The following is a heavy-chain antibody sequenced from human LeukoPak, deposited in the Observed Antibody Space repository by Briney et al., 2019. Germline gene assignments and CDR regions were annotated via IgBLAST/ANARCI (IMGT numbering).Heavy chain of an antibody. CDR3: ACLRGPSDY. CDR1: GFTVSSNY. D-gene: IGHD4-17*01. J-gene: IGHJ4*02. Sequence: GGSLRLSCAASGFTVSSNYMSWVRQAPGKGLEWVSIIYSGGSTFYADSVRGRFTISRDNTKNSLYLQMDSLTADDTAVYFCACLRGPSDYWGQGTLVTVSS. CDR2: IYSGGST. V-gene: IGHV3-53*01.